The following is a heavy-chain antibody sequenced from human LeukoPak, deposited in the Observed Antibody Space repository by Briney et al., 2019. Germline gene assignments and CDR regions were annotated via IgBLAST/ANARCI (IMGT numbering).Heavy chain of an antibody. CDR3: ARSQSLRYFDWLLPYYYYMDV. J-gene: IGHJ6*03. D-gene: IGHD3-9*01. Sequence: ASVKVSCKVSGYTLTELSMHWVRQAPGKGLEWMGGFDPEDGETIYAQKFQGRVTMTEDTSTDTAYMELSSLRSEDTAVYYCARSQSLRYFDWLLPYYYYMDVWGKGTTVTISS. V-gene: IGHV1-24*01. CDR1: GYTLTELS. CDR2: FDPEDGET.